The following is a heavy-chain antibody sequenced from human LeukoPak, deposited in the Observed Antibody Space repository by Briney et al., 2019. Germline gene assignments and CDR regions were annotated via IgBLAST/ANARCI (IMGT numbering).Heavy chain of an antibody. CDR1: GGSISSSSYY. V-gene: IGHV4-39*07. Sequence: SETLSLTCTVSGGSISSSSYYWGWIRQPPGKGLEWIGSIYYSGSTYYNPSLKSRVTISVDTSKKQFSLKLSSVTAADTAVYYCVREARGYTYGPYFDYWGQGTLVTVSS. J-gene: IGHJ4*02. CDR3: VREARGYTYGPYFDY. CDR2: IYYSGST. D-gene: IGHD5-18*01.